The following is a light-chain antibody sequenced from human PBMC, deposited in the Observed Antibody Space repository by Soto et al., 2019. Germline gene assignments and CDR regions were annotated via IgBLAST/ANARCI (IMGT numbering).Light chain of an antibody. J-gene: IGKJ5*01. CDR3: QQYGGSPMT. CDR2: GAS. CDR1: QSVRNNY. Sequence: EIVVTQSPLTLSLSPGERGPLSCRASQSVRNNYLAWYQHKPGQAPRLLISGASNRATGIPDRFSGSGSGTDFTLTISRLEPEDFALYYCQQYGGSPMTFGQGTRLEI. V-gene: IGKV3-20*01.